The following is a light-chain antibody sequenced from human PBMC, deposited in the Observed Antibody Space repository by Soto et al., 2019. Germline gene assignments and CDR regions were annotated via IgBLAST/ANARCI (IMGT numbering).Light chain of an antibody. CDR3: QQYGSSLLYT. Sequence: ESVLTQSPGTLSLSPGERATLSCRASQSASSTHLAWYQQKPGQAPRLLIYDVSRRATGIPDRFSGSGSGTDFTLTISRLEPEDFAVYYCQQYGSSLLYTFGQGTKLEIK. CDR2: DVS. CDR1: QSASSTH. V-gene: IGKV3-20*01. J-gene: IGKJ2*01.